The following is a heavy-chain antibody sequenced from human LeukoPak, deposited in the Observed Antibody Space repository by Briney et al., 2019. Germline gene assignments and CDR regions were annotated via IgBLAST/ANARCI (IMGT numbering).Heavy chain of an antibody. J-gene: IGHJ5*02. V-gene: IGHV3-21*01. CDR3: ARGATDTTRWFDP. Sequence: GGSLRLSCEASGFNFNTYSMAWVRQAPGKGLEWVSIISRASESIFYADSVKGRFTISRDNAKNSLYLQMNGLRAEDTAAYYCARGATDTTRWFDPWGQGTLVTISS. D-gene: IGHD1-7*01. CDR1: GFNFNTYS. CDR2: ISRASESI.